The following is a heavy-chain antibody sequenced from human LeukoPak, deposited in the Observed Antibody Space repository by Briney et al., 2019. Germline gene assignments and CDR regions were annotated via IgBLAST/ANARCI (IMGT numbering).Heavy chain of an antibody. CDR2: ISNDGGNK. J-gene: IGHJ3*02. V-gene: IGHV3-30-3*02. CDR3: AKSRVVVDSVDI. Sequence: GGSLRLSCAASGFTFSTYAMHWVRQAPGKGLEWVAVISNDGGNKFYSDSVKGRFTISRDNSKTTLYLQMNSLRTEDTAVYYCAKSRVVVDSVDIWGQGTMVTVSS. CDR1: GFTFSTYA. D-gene: IGHD2-2*01.